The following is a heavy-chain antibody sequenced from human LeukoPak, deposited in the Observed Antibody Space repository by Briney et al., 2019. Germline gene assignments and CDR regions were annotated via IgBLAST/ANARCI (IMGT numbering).Heavy chain of an antibody. V-gene: IGHV3-48*04. CDR2: ISSSSSTI. CDR1: GFTFSSCS. D-gene: IGHD1-26*01. J-gene: IGHJ4*02. Sequence: PGGSLRLSCAASGFTFSSCSMNWVRQAPGKGLEWVSYISSSSSTIYYADSVKGRFTISRDNAKNSLFLQMNSLRAEDTAVYYCARDLIVGTTYFDYWGQGTLVTVSS. CDR3: ARDLIVGTTYFDY.